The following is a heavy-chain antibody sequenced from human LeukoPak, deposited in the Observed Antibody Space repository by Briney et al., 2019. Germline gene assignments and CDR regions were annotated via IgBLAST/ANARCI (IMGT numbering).Heavy chain of an antibody. CDR1: GFTFSSYA. CDR2: ISYDGSNK. J-gene: IGHJ3*02. V-gene: IGHV3-30*04. CDR3: TKGKMATIGHDAFDI. D-gene: IGHD5-24*01. Sequence: PGGSLRLSCAASGFTFSSYAMHWVRQAPGKGLEWVAVISYDGSNKYYADSVKGRFTISRDNSKNTLYLQMNSLRAEDTAVYYCTKGKMATIGHDAFDIWGQGTMVTVSS.